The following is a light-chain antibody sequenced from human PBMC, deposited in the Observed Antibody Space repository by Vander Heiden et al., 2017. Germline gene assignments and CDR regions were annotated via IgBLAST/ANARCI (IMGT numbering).Light chain of an antibody. V-gene: IGLV6-57*01. J-gene: IGLJ3*02. CDR3: QSYDSSNQGV. CDR2: EDN. Sequence: NFMLTQPHSVSESPGKTVTISCTRSSGSIAFNYVQWYQQRPGSSPTTVIYEDNQRPSGVPDRFSGAIDSSSNSASLTISGLKTKDEADYYCQSYDSSNQGVFGGGTKLTVL. CDR1: SGSIAFNY.